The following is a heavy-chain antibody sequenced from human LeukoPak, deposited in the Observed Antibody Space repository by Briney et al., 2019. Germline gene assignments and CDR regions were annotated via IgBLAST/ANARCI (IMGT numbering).Heavy chain of an antibody. J-gene: IGHJ5*02. CDR2: IYHSGST. Sequence: SETLSPTCAVSGYSISSGYYWGWIRQPPGKGLERIGSIYHSGSTYYNPSLKSRVTISVDTSKNQFSLKLSSVTAADTAVYYCARLGGYCSSTSCQNWFDPWGQGTLVTVSS. CDR1: GYSISSGYY. D-gene: IGHD2-2*01. V-gene: IGHV4-38-2*01. CDR3: ARLGGYCSSTSCQNWFDP.